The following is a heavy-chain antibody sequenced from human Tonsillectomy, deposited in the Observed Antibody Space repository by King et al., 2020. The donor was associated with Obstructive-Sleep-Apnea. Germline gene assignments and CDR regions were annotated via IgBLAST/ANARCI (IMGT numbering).Heavy chain of an antibody. Sequence: TLKESGPALVRPTQTLTLTCTVSGFSLSTGGMCVSWIRQPPGKALEWLVRIDWDDDKYYRTSLKTRLTISKDTSKNQVVLIMTNMDPVDTATYYSARIQCFYGDYVWDDYWGQGTLVTVSS. D-gene: IGHD4-17*01. CDR2: IDWDDDK. J-gene: IGHJ4*02. CDR3: ARIQCFYGDYVWDDY. V-gene: IGHV2-70*11. CDR1: GFSLSTGGMC.